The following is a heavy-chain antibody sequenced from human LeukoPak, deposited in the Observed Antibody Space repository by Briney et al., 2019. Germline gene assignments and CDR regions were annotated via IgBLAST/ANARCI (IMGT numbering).Heavy chain of an antibody. V-gene: IGHV5-51*01. D-gene: IGHD3-22*01. CDR2: IYPGDSDT. CDR1: GYSFTRYW. Sequence: PGESLKISCRVSGYSFTRYWIGWVRQMPGKGLECMGIIYPGDSDTRYSPSFRGQVTISADKSISTAYLQWSSLKASDTAMYYCARLLRDYYDTSDYAPLYYYGMDVWGQGTTVTVSS. J-gene: IGHJ6*02. CDR3: ARLLRDYYDTSDYAPLYYYGMDV.